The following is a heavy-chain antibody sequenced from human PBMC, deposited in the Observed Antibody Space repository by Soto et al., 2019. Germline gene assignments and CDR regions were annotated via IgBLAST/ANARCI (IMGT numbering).Heavy chain of an antibody. CDR2: IYWDDDK. J-gene: IGHJ4*02. Sequence: SGPTLVNPTQTLTLTCSFSGFSLSTRGLAVGWIRQPPGKSLECLTLIYWDDDKRFSPSLKSRLTITKDTSKNQVVLIMTDMDPVDTATYFCAHSIGQSPPGYWGKETLVTLSS. D-gene: IGHD3-10*01. CDR3: AHSIGQSPPGY. V-gene: IGHV2-5*02. CDR1: GFSLSTRGLA.